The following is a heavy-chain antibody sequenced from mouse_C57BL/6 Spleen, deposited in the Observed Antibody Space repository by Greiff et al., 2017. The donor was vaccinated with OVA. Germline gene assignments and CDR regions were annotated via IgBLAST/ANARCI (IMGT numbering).Heavy chain of an antibody. V-gene: IGHV14-4*01. D-gene: IGHD2-1*01. CDR1: GFNIKDDY. J-gene: IGHJ3*01. CDR2: IDPENGDT. Sequence: EVQLQQSGAELVRPGASVKLSCTASGFNIKDDYMHWVKQRPEQGLEWIGWIDPENGDTEYASKFQGKATITAHTSSNTAYLQLSSLTSEDTAVYYCTPSTGWFAYWGQGTLVTVSA. CDR3: TPSTGWFAY.